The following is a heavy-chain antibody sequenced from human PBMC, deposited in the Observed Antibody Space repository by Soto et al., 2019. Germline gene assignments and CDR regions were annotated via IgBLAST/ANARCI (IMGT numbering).Heavy chain of an antibody. CDR3: ISHSPEDMKRT. CDR2: IRNKVHSYAT. CDR1: GFNFSGSS. D-gene: IGHD2-15*01. V-gene: IGHV3-73*02. Sequence: EVQLVESGGGLVQPGGSLKLSCAASGFNFSGSSVHWVRQASGKGLEWVGRIRNKVHSYATAYAASVRGRFTISRDDSKNTTFLQMKSLNTEDTAVYYCISHSPEDMKRTWGQGTLVTVSS. J-gene: IGHJ4*02.